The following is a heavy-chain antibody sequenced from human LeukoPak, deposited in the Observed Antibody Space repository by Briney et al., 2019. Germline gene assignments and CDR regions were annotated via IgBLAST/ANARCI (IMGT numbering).Heavy chain of an antibody. CDR2: ISGSGSGGST. J-gene: IGHJ4*02. Sequence: GGSLRLSCAASGFTFSSSAMSWVRQAPGKGLEWVSSISGSGSGGSTYYADSVKGRFTISRDNSKNTLYLQMNSLRAEDTAVYYCAKSGYNRFGYWGQGTLVTVSS. CDR1: GFTFSSSA. V-gene: IGHV3-23*01. CDR3: AKSGYNRFGY. D-gene: IGHD5-24*01.